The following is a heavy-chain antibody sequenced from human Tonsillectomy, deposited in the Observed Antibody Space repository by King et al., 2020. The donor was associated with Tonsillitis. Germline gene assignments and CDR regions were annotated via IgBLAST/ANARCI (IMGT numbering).Heavy chain of an antibody. CDR2: ISYDGSNK. CDR1: GFTFSSYG. CDR3: AKGGGEDYYDSSGYHYGMDV. D-gene: IGHD3-22*01. Sequence: VQLVESGGGVVQPGRTLRLSCAASGFTFSSYGMHWVRQAPGKGLEWVAVISYDGSNKYYADSVKGRFTISRDNSKNTLYLQMNSLRAEDTAVYYCAKGGGEDYYDSSGYHYGMDVWGQGTTVTVSS. J-gene: IGHJ6*02. V-gene: IGHV3-30*18.